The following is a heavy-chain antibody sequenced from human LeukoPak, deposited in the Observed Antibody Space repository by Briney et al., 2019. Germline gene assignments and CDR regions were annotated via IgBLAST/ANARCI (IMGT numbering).Heavy chain of an antibody. J-gene: IGHJ6*02. CDR2: ITTSGTYT. CDR1: GFTFTRFN. D-gene: IGHD3-22*01. Sequence: PGGSLRLSCAASGFTFTRFNMNWVRQAPGKGLELVSSITTSGTYTYYADSVKGRFTISRDNAKNSLYLQMNSLRGEDTAVYYCARPFYYDSNGGEGMDVWGQGTTVTVSS. V-gene: IGHV3-21*06. CDR3: ARPFYYDSNGGEGMDV.